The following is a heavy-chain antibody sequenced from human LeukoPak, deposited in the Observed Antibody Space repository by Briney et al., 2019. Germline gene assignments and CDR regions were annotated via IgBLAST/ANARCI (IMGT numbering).Heavy chain of an antibody. V-gene: IGHV4-39*07. J-gene: IGHJ4*02. CDR2: IYYSGST. D-gene: IGHD3-22*01. CDR1: GDSISSSSYY. Sequence: SETLSLTCTVSGDSISSSSYYWGCIRQPPGKGLEWIGSIYYSGSTYYNPSLKSRVTISVDKSKNQFFLNLSSVTAADTAVYYCAGLVGRYSSGLYYYFDYWGQGTLVTVSS. CDR3: AGLVGRYSSGLYYYFDY.